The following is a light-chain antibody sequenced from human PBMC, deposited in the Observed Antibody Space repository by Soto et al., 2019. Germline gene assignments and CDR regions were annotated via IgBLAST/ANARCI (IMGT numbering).Light chain of an antibody. J-gene: IGKJ1*01. CDR3: QQYNTWPRT. CDR1: QSVSSN. CDR2: GAS. Sequence: EVVMTQSPETLSVSPGERATLSCRASQSVSSNLAWYQQKLGQAPRLLIYGASTRATGIPARFSGSGSGTEFALTISSLQSEDFAIYYCQQYNTWPRTFGQGTKVEIK. V-gene: IGKV3-15*01.